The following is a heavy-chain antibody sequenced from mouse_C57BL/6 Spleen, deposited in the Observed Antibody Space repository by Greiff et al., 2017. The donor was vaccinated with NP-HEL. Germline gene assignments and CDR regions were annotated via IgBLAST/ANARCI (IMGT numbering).Heavy chain of an antibody. CDR2: IDPETGGT. CDR1: GYTFTDYE. CDR3: TRDDTRFAY. Sequence: QVQLQQSGAELVRPGASVTLSCKASGYTFTDYEMHWVKQTPVHGLEWIGAIDPETGGTAYNQKFQGKAILTADKSSSTAYMELRSLTSEDSAVYYCTRDDTRFAYWGQGTLVTVSA. J-gene: IGHJ3*01. V-gene: IGHV1-15*01.